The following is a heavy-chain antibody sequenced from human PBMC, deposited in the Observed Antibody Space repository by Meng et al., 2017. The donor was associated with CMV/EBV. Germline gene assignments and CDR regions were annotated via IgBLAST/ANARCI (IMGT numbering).Heavy chain of an antibody. Sequence: SLKISCAASGSTFDDYAMHWVRQAPGKGLEWVSGISWNSGSIDYADTVKGRFTISRDNAKNSLYLQMNSLRAEDTALYYCAKDNVRYCSSTSCFVNGMDVWGQGTTVTVSS. CDR1: GSTFDDYA. CDR2: ISWNSGSI. D-gene: IGHD2-2*01. J-gene: IGHJ6*02. CDR3: AKDNVRYCSSTSCFVNGMDV. V-gene: IGHV3-9*01.